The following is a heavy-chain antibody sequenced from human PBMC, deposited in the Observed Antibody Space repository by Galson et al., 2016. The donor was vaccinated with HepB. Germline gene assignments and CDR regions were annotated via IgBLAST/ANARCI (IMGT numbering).Heavy chain of an antibody. Sequence: SLRLSCAASGFTFSTYWMSWVRQAPGKGLEWVANIDQDGSEKNYVDSVKGRSTIARDNAGKSLYLQMYSLRAEDTAVYYCARYRGYSTFDSWGQGTLVTVSS. D-gene: IGHD5-12*01. CDR3: ARYRGYSTFDS. J-gene: IGHJ4*02. V-gene: IGHV3-7*03. CDR1: GFTFSTYW. CDR2: IDQDGSEK.